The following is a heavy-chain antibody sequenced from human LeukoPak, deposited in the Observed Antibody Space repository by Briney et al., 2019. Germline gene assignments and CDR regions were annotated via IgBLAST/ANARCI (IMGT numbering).Heavy chain of an antibody. J-gene: IGHJ4*02. V-gene: IGHV4-59*08. CDR3: AGHHPRNTVDF. CDR1: GGSISSYY. Sequence: SETLSLTCTVSGGSISSYYWSWIRQPPGKGLEWIAYISDIGSINYNPSLKSRVTISLDTSKNQLSLKLRSVTAADTAVYYCAGHHPRNTVDFWGQGTLVTVSS. CDR2: ISDIGSI. D-gene: IGHD2-8*02.